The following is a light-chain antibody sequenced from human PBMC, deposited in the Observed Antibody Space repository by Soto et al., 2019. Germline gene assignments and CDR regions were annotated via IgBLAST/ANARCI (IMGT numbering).Light chain of an antibody. CDR1: QSVSRR. CDR2: EAS. Sequence: DIHLTQSPATLSASVGDRVTITCRASQSVSRRLAWSQQKVGKAPYLLIYEASTLQSGVPSRFSGSGSETEFTLTISSLQPDDFAAYYGQQYNGDSTFGQGTKVEIK. J-gene: IGKJ1*01. V-gene: IGKV1-5*01. CDR3: QQYNGDST.